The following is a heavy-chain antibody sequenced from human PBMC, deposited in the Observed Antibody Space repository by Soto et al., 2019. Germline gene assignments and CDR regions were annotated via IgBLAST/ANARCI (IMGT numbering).Heavy chain of an antibody. J-gene: IGHJ4*02. CDR3: SRENWFQDY. CDR1: GFTFTTYY. CDR2: IKNDGSEQ. Sequence: EVQLVESGGALVQPGGSLRLSCAASGFTFTTYYMTWVRQAPGKGLEWVASIKNDGSEQYYVDSVKGRFTISRDNAKNSLYLQMNSLRVGDTALYYCSRENWFQDYWGQGTLVTVS. V-gene: IGHV3-7*03. D-gene: IGHD3-10*01.